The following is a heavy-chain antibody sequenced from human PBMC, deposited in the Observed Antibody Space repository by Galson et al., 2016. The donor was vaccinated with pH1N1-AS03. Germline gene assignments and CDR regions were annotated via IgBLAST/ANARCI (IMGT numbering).Heavy chain of an antibody. D-gene: IGHD6-13*01. J-gene: IGHJ3*02. V-gene: IGHV3-30-3*01. CDR1: GFMFTHYS. CDR2: MSYEGTTT. Sequence: SLRLSCAASGFMFTHYSMHWVRQAPGKGLEWVAVMSYEGTTTYYADSVKGRFTISRDNSKNTLYLQMNSLRTEGTALYYCVREEGGFGSNWLQTDAFDIWGQGTMVTVSS. CDR3: VREEGGFGSNWLQTDAFDI.